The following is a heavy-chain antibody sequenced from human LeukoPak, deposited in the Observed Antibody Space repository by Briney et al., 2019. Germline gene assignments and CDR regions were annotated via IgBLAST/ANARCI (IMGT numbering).Heavy chain of an antibody. J-gene: IGHJ4*02. CDR2: IYYSGST. D-gene: IGHD3-10*01. V-gene: IGHV4-59*01. CDR1: GGSISSYY. CDR3: AREYGSVSYFYFDY. Sequence: PSETLSLTCTVSGGSISSYYWSWIRQPPGKGLEWIGYIYYSGSTNYNPSLKSRVTISVDTSKNQFSLKLSSVTAADTAVYYCAREYGSVSYFYFDYWGQGTLVTVSS.